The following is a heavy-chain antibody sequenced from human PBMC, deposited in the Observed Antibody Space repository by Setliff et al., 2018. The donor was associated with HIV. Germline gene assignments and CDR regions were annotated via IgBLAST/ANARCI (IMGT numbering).Heavy chain of an antibody. Sequence: PSETLSLTCTVSGDSISGHYWSWIRQPPGRGLEWIGYIYTSGSTNYNPSLKSRVTISVDTSKNQFSLKLSSVTAADTAVYYCARGLSFYDPGGFDYWGQGTRVTVSS. J-gene: IGHJ4*02. V-gene: IGHV4-4*09. CDR1: GDSISGHY. CDR3: ARGLSFYDPGGFDY. D-gene: IGHD3-22*01. CDR2: IYTSGST.